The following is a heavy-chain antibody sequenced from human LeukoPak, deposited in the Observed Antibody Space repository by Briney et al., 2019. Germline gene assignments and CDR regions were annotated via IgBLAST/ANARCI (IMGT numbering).Heavy chain of an antibody. V-gene: IGHV4-34*01. D-gene: IGHD1-26*01. CDR3: ARTYSGSYYGRYYFDY. CDR1: GGSFSGYY. Sequence: SETLSLTCAVYGGSFSGYYWSWIRQPPGKGLEWIGEINHSGSTNYNPSLNSRVTISVDTSKNQFSLKLSSVTAADTAVYYCARTYSGSYYGRYYFDYWGQGTLVTVSS. J-gene: IGHJ4*02. CDR2: INHSGST.